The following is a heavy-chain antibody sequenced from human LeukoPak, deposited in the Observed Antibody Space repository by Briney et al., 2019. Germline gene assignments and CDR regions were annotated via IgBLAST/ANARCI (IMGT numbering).Heavy chain of an antibody. Sequence: GGSLRLSCVASGFTFSSNGMHWVRQAPGKWLEWVTFIQYDGSKKYYADSVKGRFTISRDNSKNTLYLEMNSLRAEDTAVYYCAKDIGSYYDYWGQGILVTVSS. V-gene: IGHV3-30*02. CDR2: IQYDGSKK. J-gene: IGHJ4*02. D-gene: IGHD3-10*01. CDR3: AKDIGSYYDY. CDR1: GFTFSSNG.